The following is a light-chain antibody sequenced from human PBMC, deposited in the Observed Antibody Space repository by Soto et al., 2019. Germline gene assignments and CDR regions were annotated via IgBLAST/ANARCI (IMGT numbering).Light chain of an antibody. CDR1: QDIQNA. CDR3: LQHDSNVWT. J-gene: IGKJ5*01. Sequence: IKMTQSPSSLSACVGDRVTITCRARQDIQNALGWYQQKPGKAPKRLIYAASSLQSGVPSRFRGSRSGTEFTLTISSLQPEDFATYYCLQHDSNVWTFGQGTRLEIK. CDR2: AAS. V-gene: IGKV1-17*01.